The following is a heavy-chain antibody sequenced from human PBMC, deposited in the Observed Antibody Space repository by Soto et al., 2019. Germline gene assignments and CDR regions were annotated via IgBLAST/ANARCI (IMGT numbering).Heavy chain of an antibody. D-gene: IGHD3-22*01. V-gene: IGHV4-39*01. CDR2: IYHTGNA. CDR3: ARDFFDSSDYTTNWFDP. Sequence: PSETLSLTCTVSGGSINRTIDYWGWIRQPPGEGLEWIGSIYHTGNAYYNPSLKSRVTISVDTSKNQFSLKLTSVTAADAALYYCARDFFDSSDYTTNWFDPWGQGTLVTVSS. J-gene: IGHJ5*02. CDR1: GGSINRTIDY.